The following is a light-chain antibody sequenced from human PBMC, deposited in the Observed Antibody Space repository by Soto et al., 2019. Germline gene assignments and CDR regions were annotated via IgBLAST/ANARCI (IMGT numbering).Light chain of an antibody. CDR1: LDINTF. J-gene: IGKJ3*01. V-gene: IGKV1-39*01. Sequence: DIQMTQSPSSLSASVGDRVTITCRASLDINTFLNWYQQKPGKAPKLLIYGSSSLQSGVPSRISGSRSGTNFTLTISSLQPEDFGTYFCQQSYSTPLTFCPGTKVDMK. CDR3: QQSYSTPLT. CDR2: GSS.